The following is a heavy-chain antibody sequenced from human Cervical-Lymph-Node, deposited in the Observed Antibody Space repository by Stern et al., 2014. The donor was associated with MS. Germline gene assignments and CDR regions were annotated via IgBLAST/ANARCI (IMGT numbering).Heavy chain of an antibody. Sequence: QVQLQQWGAGLLRPSETLSLTCAVHGASFTDNYWSWIRQTPGKGLEWIGEINHSGKTHHNPSLMSRVTLSVDTSKTKFSLKLNSVTAADTAVYYCARERKVERSARVFVSFDVWGQGTLLTVSS. CDR2: INHSGKT. CDR3: ARERKVERSARVFVSFDV. J-gene: IGHJ3*01. D-gene: IGHD1-1*01. CDR1: GASFTDNY. V-gene: IGHV4-34*01.